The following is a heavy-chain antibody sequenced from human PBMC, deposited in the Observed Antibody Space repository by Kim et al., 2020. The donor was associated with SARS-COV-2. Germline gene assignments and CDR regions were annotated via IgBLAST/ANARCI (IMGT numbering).Heavy chain of an antibody. V-gene: IGHV3-49*03. D-gene: IGHD4-17*01. CDR3: TREGYGDYEWGYYYYYGMDV. CDR2: IRSKAYGGTT. CDR1: GFTFGDYA. Sequence: GGSLRLSCTASGFTFGDYAMSWFRQAPGKGLEWVGFIRSKAYGGTTEYAASVKGRFTISRDDSKSIAYLQMNILKTEDTAVYYCTREGYGDYEWGYYYYYGMDVWGQGTTVTVSS. J-gene: IGHJ6*02.